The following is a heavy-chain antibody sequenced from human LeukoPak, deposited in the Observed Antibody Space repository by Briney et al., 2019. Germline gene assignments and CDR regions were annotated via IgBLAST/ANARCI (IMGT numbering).Heavy chain of an antibody. CDR3: AREILRFDI. Sequence: ASVKVSCKASGYSFNSQGMNWVRQAPGQGLEWMGWINTDSGNPTYAQGFTGRFIFSLDSSVSTAYLQISNLMPEDTAKYYCAREILRFDIWGQGTMVIVSS. J-gene: IGHJ3*02. CDR1: GYSFNSQG. CDR2: INTDSGNP. V-gene: IGHV7-4-1*02.